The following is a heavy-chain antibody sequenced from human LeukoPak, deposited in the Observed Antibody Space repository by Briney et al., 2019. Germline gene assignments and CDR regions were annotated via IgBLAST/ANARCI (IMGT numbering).Heavy chain of an antibody. D-gene: IGHD5-18*01. CDR2: ISGSGRTI. V-gene: IGHV3-48*03. CDR3: ARDGYSSAYFDY. Sequence: GGSLTLSCAVSGFTFSSYAMHWVRQAPGKGLEWVSYISGSGRTIFYADSVKGRFTISRDNAKNSLYLQMKSLRAEDTAVYYCARDGYSSAYFDYWGQGTLVTVSS. CDR1: GFTFSSYA. J-gene: IGHJ4*02.